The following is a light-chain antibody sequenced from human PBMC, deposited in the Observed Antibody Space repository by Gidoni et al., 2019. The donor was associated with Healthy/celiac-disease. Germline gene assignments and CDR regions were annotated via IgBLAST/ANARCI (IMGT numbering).Light chain of an antibody. V-gene: IGKV3-11*01. Sequence: EIVLTPSLATLSLSPGERATLSCSASQSVSSYVAWYQQKPGQAPRLLIYAASNRATGIPARFSGSGSGTDFTLTISSLEPEDFAVYYCQQRSNWPPITFGQGTRLEIK. CDR3: QQRSNWPPIT. CDR1: QSVSSY. CDR2: AAS. J-gene: IGKJ5*01.